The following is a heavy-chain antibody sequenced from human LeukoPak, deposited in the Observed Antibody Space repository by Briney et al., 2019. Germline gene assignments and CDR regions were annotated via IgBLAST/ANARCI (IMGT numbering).Heavy chain of an antibody. Sequence: GGSLRLSCAASGFTVSSNYMSWVRQAPGKGLEWVSVIYSGGSTYYADSVKGRFTISRDNSKNTLYLQMNSLSAEDTAVYYCAMALGGPNGMDVWGQGTTVTVSS. V-gene: IGHV3-53*01. CDR2: IYSGGST. CDR3: AMALGGPNGMDV. D-gene: IGHD1-26*01. CDR1: GFTVSSNY. J-gene: IGHJ6*02.